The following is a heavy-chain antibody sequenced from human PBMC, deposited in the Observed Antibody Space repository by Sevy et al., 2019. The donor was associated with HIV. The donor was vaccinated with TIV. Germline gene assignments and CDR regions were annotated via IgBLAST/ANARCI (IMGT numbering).Heavy chain of an antibody. CDR2: INPNSGGT. V-gene: IGHV1-2*06. CDR1: GYTFTGYY. D-gene: IGHD2-15*01. CDR3: ARGYCSGGSCQDPACFQH. Sequence: ASVKVSCKASGYTFTGYYMHWVRQAPGQGLEWMGRINPNSGGTNYEQKFQGRVTMTRDTSISTAYMELSMLRSEDTAVYYCARGYCSGGSCQDPACFQHWGQGTLVTVSS. J-gene: IGHJ1*01.